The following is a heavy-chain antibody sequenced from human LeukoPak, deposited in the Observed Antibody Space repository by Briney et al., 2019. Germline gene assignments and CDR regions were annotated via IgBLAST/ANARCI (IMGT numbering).Heavy chain of an antibody. Sequence: SETLSLTCAVSGGSFSGYYWSWIRQPPGKGLEWIGEINHSGSTNYNPSLKSRVTISVDTSKNQFSLKLSSVTAADTAVYYCAREGGYDILTGYYNWFDPWGQGTLVTVSS. CDR3: AREGGYDILTGYYNWFDP. J-gene: IGHJ5*02. D-gene: IGHD3-9*01. V-gene: IGHV4-34*01. CDR1: GGSFSGYY. CDR2: INHSGST.